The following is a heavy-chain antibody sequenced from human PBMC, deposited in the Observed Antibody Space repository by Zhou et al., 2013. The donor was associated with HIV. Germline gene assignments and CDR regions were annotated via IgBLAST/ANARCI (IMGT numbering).Heavy chain of an antibody. Sequence: QVQLVQSGAELKKPGASVKVSCKASGYTFTSYGISWVRQAPGQGLEWLGWISAYNGNTNYAQKLQGRVTMTTDTSTSTAYMELRSLRSDDTAVYYCAYSYGPNYYYYGMDVWGQGTTGHRLL. CDR1: GYTFTSYG. J-gene: IGHJ6*02. CDR2: ISAYNGNT. D-gene: IGHD5-18*01. V-gene: IGHV1-18*01. CDR3: AYSYGPNYYYYGMDV.